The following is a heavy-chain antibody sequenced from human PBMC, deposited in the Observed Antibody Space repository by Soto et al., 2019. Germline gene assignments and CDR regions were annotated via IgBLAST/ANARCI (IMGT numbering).Heavy chain of an antibody. CDR2: ISYDGSNK. CDR1: GFTFSSYA. CDR3: AREKALKPFDY. J-gene: IGHJ4*02. Sequence: VQLGESGGGVVQPGWSLRLSCAASGFTFSSYAMHWVRQAPGKGLEWVAVISYDGSNKYYADSVKGRFTISRDNSKNTLYLQMNSLRAEDTAVYYCAREKALKPFDYWGQGTLVTVSS. V-gene: IGHV3-30-3*01.